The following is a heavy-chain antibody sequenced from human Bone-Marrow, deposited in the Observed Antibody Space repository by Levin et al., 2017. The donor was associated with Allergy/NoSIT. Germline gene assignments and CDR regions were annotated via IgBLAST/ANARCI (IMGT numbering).Heavy chain of an antibody. Sequence: GGSLRLSCVASGFSVSRNYMSWVRQAPVKGLEWVSLIYSGGDTQYADSVKGRFTISRDNSRNTLYLQMNSLRGDDTAVYYCARNGVGTAAGTPWGQGTLVTVSS. CDR1: GFSVSRNY. CDR2: IYSGGDT. J-gene: IGHJ4*02. V-gene: IGHV3-66*01. D-gene: IGHD6-13*01. CDR3: ARNGVGTAAGTP.